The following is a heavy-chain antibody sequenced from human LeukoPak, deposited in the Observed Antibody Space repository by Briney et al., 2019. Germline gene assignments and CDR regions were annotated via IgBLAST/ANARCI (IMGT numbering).Heavy chain of an antibody. V-gene: IGHV4-4*07. Sequence: SETLSLTCTVSGASIGSFYWSWIRQPAGKGLEWIGRVHSSGSTNYIPSNKSRVTMSVDTSKNQFSLKLNTVTAADTAMYYCAREAVDYGSGSHDYWGQGILVTVSS. D-gene: IGHD3-10*01. CDR2: VHSSGST. CDR3: AREAVDYGSGSHDY. CDR1: GASIGSFY. J-gene: IGHJ4*02.